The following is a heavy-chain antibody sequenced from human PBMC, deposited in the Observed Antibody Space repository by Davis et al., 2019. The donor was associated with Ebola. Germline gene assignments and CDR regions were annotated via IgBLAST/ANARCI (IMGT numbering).Heavy chain of an antibody. CDR1: GFTFSYYG. V-gene: IGHV3-33*01. Sequence: PGGSLRLSCAASGFTFSYYGMQWVRQAPGKGLEWVAVIWDDGRNKYYADSVKGRFTISRDNSKNTLYLQMNSLRDEDTAVYYCARDRVTTGNWFDPWGQGTLVTVSS. CDR3: ARDRVTTGNWFDP. CDR2: IWDDGRNK. D-gene: IGHD3-3*01. J-gene: IGHJ5*02.